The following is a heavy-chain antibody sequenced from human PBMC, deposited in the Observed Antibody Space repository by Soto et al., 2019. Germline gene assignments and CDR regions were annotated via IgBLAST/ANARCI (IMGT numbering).Heavy chain of an antibody. CDR3: ARDYYDSTGFAPAYFDY. J-gene: IGHJ4*02. CDR2: IYGSGNT. D-gene: IGHD3-22*01. Sequence: PSGTLSPPFSFSCDSLRGYSWPRIPQPPGVGLEWIGRIYGSGNTNYNPSLKSRVTMSVDTSKNRFSLKLSSVTAADTAVYYCARDYYDSTGFAPAYFDYWGQGTLVTVSS. V-gene: IGHV4-4*07. CDR1: CDSLRGYS.